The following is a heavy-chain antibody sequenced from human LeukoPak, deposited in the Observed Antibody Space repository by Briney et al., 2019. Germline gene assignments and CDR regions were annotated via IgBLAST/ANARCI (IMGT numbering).Heavy chain of an antibody. D-gene: IGHD3-10*01. CDR2: INSDGSST. Sequence: PGGSLRLSCAASGVTFSMSWVRRSPGKGLVWVSRINSDGSSTSYADSVKGRFTISRDNAKNTLYLQMNSLRAEDTAVYYCARAGTFDYWGQGTLVTVSS. J-gene: IGHJ4*02. CDR3: ARAGTFDY. CDR1: GVTFS. V-gene: IGHV3-74*01.